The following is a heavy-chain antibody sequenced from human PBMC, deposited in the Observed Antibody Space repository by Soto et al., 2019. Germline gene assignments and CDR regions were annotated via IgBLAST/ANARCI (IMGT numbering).Heavy chain of an antibody. Sequence: PGGSLRLSCAASGFTFSSHEMNWVRQAPGKGLEWVSYISSSGSTIYYADSVKGRFTISRDNAKNSLYLQMNSLRAEDTAVYYCARGAHTYYDFWSGYPGYGMDVWGQGTTVTVSS. D-gene: IGHD3-3*01. CDR3: ARGAHTYYDFWSGYPGYGMDV. V-gene: IGHV3-48*03. CDR2: ISSSGSTI. J-gene: IGHJ6*02. CDR1: GFTFSSHE.